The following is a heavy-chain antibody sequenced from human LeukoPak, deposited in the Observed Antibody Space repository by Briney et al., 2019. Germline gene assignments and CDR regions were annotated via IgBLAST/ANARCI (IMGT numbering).Heavy chain of an antibody. CDR3: AKGGGRPFDY. CDR2: ISSSSSTI. V-gene: IGHV3-48*04. Sequence: GGSLRLSCAASGFTFSSYSMNWVRQAPGKGLEWVSYISSSSSTIYYADSVKGRFTISRDNAKNTLYLQMNSLRADDTAVYYCAKGGGRPFDYWGQGTLVTVSS. D-gene: IGHD4-23*01. J-gene: IGHJ4*02. CDR1: GFTFSSYS.